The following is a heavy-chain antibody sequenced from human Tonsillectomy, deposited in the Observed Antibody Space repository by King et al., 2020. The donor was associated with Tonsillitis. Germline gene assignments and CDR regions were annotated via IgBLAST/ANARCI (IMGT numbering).Heavy chain of an antibody. Sequence: VQLVQSGAEVKKPGESLKISCKGSGYSFTTYWIGWVRQMPGKGLEWMGIIYPGDSDTSYSASLQGQVTISADKSNNTAYLQLNSLKAADTAMYYCARPPRWSVDGYNYGEGDYWGRETRVTVSS. V-gene: IGHV5-51*01. D-gene: IGHD5-24*01. J-gene: IGHJ4*02. CDR1: GYSFTTYW. CDR3: ARPPRWSVDGYNYGEGDY. CDR2: IYPGDSDT.